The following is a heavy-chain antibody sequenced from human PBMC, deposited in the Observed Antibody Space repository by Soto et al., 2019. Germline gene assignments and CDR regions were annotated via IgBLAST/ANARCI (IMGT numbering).Heavy chain of an antibody. CDR3: ARATTVTDY. CDR1: GFTFSDHY. J-gene: IGHJ4*02. CDR2: TRNKANSHTT. Sequence: GGSLRLSCAASGFTFSDHYMDWVRQAPGKGLEWVGRTRNKANSHTTEYAASVKGRFTISRDGSKNSLYLQMNSLKIGDTAVYYCARATTVTDYWGQGTLVTVSS. V-gene: IGHV3-72*01. D-gene: IGHD4-17*01.